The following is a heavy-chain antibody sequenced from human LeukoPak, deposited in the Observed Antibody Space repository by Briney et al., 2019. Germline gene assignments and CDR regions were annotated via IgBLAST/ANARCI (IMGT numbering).Heavy chain of an antibody. V-gene: IGHV3-30*02. D-gene: IGHD3-16*01. J-gene: IGHJ6*03. Sequence: GGSLRLSCAASGLIFSSYGMHWVRQAPGEGLERVAYIRHDEGKTFYADSVKGRFTISRDNSKNTLYLQMHSLRAEDTALYYCAKPVIPSAYQGTYYMDVWGKGTTVTVSS. CDR1: GLIFSSYG. CDR3: AKPVIPSAYQGTYYMDV. CDR2: IRHDEGKT.